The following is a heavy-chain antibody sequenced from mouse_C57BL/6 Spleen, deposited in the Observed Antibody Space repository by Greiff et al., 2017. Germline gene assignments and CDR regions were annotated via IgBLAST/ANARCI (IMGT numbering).Heavy chain of an antibody. CDR2: ILPGSGST. D-gene: IGHD1-3*01. J-gene: IGHJ2*01. V-gene: IGHV1-9*01. Sequence: QVQLKQSGAELMQPGASVKLSCTATGYTFTGYWIELVKQRPRPGLEWIGEILPGSGSTNYNEKFKGKATFTADTASNTAYMQLSSLTTEDSAIYYCARSDNSYDFDGWGQGTTRTVSS. CDR3: ARSDNSYDFDG. CDR1: GYTFTGYW.